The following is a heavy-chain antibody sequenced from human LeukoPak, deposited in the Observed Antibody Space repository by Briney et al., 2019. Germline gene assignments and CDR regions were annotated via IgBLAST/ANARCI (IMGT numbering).Heavy chain of an antibody. D-gene: IGHD2/OR15-2a*01. CDR3: AGTLRGDAFDI. CDR2: IYYSGST. J-gene: IGHJ3*02. CDR1: GGSISSYY. Sequence: PSETLSLTCTVSGGSISSYYWSWIRQPPGKGLEWIGYIYYSGSTNYNPSLKSRVTISVDTSKNQFSLKLSSVTAADTAVYYCAGTLRGDAFDIWGQGTMVTVSS. V-gene: IGHV4-59*08.